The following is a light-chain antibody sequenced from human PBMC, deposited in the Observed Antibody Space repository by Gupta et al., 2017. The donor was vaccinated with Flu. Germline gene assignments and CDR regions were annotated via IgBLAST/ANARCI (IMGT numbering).Light chain of an antibody. V-gene: IGKV1-39*01. J-gene: IGKJ1*01. CDR1: QTMSNY. Sequence: RVTITCRASQTMSNYLNWYQQRPGKAPKLLIYSISTLHSGVPSRFSGSGSGTEFTLTISGLQREDLATYYCQQTFSAPHMWTFGQGTKVEIK. CDR2: SIS. CDR3: QQTFSAPHMWT.